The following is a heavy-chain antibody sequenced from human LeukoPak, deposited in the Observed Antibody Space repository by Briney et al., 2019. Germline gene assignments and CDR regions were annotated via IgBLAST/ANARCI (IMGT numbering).Heavy chain of an antibody. V-gene: IGHV4-59*08. J-gene: IGHJ3*02. CDR1: GASIDSYY. CDR3: ARQPGGTAVFDI. D-gene: IGHD1/OR15-1a*01. CDR2: THNNGDS. Sequence: SETLSLTCTVSGASIDSYYWSWIRQPPGKGLEWIGYTHNNGDSNYNPSLKSRLTISVDTSKNEVSLVLTSVTAADTALYYCARQPGGTAVFDIWAEGTMVTVSA.